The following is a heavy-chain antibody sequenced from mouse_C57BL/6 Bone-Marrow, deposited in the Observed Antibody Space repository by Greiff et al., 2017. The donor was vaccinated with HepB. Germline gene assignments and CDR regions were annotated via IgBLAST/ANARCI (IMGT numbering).Heavy chain of an antibody. CDR2: INPSSGYT. D-gene: IGHD3-2*02. CDR3: ARSTAQATFYFDY. Sequence: VQRVESGAELAKPGASVKLSCKASGYTFTSYWMHWVKQRPGQGLEWIGYINPSSGYTKYNQKFKDKATLTADKSSSTAYMQLSSLTYEDSAVYYCARSTAQATFYFDYWGQGTTLTVSS. V-gene: IGHV1-7*01. J-gene: IGHJ2*01. CDR1: GYTFTSYW.